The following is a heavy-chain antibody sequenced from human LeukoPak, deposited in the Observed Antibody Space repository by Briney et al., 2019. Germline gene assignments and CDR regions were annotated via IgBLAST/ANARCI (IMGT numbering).Heavy chain of an antibody. D-gene: IGHD4-17*01. CDR3: AKSDPYGDSLIEI. V-gene: IGHV3-48*03. J-gene: IGHJ4*02. Sequence: PGGSLRLSCAASGFTFCGYAMNWVRQAPGKGLEWLSHISSTGGTIYYADSVKGRLTVSRDNAKNSLYLQMNSLRAEDTAVYYCAKSDPYGDSLIEIWGQGALVTVSS. CDR2: ISSTGGTI. CDR1: GFTFCGYA.